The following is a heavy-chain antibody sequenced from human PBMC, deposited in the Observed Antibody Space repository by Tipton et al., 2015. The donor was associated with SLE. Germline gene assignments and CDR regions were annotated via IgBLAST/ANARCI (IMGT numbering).Heavy chain of an antibody. V-gene: IGHV4-34*01. Sequence: GLVKPSETLSLTCALYGGSFSGYYWNWIRQPPGKGLEWIGEINHSGSTNSNPSLKSRVTISVDTSKNQISLRLSSVTAADTAVYYCARDRGIPVGNFMDVWGKGTTVIVSS. CDR1: GGSFSGYY. D-gene: IGHD2-2*01. CDR3: ARDRGIPVGNFMDV. J-gene: IGHJ6*03. CDR2: INHSGST.